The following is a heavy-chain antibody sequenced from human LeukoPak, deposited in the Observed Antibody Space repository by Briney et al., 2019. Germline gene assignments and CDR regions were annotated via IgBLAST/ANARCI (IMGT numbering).Heavy chain of an antibody. CDR2: IYYSGST. CDR3: TRGSIAYYYMDV. J-gene: IGHJ6*03. D-gene: IGHD3-22*01. CDR1: GGSISSGNYY. Sequence: SETLSLTCTVSGGSISSGNYYWGWIRQPPGKGLEWIGTIYYSGSTYYNPSLKSRITISVDTSKNQFSLKLSSVAAADTAVYYCTRGSIAYYYMDVWGKGTTVTISS. V-gene: IGHV4-39*07.